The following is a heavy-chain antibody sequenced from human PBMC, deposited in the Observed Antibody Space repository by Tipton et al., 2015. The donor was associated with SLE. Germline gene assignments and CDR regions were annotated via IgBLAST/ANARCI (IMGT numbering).Heavy chain of an antibody. CDR2: IRHDGSES. Sequence: GSLRLSCATSGFNFNTYDMHWVRQAAGKGLEWVAFIRHDGSESSYGDSVKGRLSISRDNSKNTLYLQMNRLRAEDTAVYFCAKSQGIAVGGYFDYWGQGTLVTVSS. CDR1: GFNFNTYD. V-gene: IGHV3-30*02. CDR3: AKSQGIAVGGYFDY. D-gene: IGHD6-13*01. J-gene: IGHJ4*02.